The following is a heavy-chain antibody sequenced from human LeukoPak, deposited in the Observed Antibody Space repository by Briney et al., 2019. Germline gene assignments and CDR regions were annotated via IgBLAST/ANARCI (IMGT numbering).Heavy chain of an antibody. Sequence: SETLSLTCTVSGGSISSYYWSWIRQPAGKGLEWIGRIYTSGSTNHNPSLKSRVTISVDTSKNQFSLKLSSVTAADTAVYYCARSWNHEPYDYWGQGTLVTVSS. CDR2: IYTSGST. J-gene: IGHJ4*02. CDR3: ARSWNHEPYDY. CDR1: GGSISSYY. D-gene: IGHD1-14*01. V-gene: IGHV4-4*07.